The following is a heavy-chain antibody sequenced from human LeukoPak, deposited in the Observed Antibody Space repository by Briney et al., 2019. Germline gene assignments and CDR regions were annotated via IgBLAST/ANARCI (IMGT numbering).Heavy chain of an antibody. D-gene: IGHD2-15*01. CDR3: ARAGPDCSGGSRYSVAYYYGMDV. V-gene: IGHV1-8*01. CDR1: GYTFTSYD. CDR2: MNPNSGNT. Sequence: GASVKVSCKASGYTFTSYDINWVRQATGQGLEWMGWMNPNSGNTGYARKFQGRATMTRNTSISTAYMELSSLRSEDTAVYYCARAGPDCSGGSRYSVAYYYGMDVWGQGTTVTVSS. J-gene: IGHJ6*02.